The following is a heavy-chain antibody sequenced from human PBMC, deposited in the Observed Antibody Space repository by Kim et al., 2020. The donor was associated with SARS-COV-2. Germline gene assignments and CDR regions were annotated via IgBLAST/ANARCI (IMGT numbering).Heavy chain of an antibody. CDR3: VRVAVTGTGYFQH. J-gene: IGHJ1*01. CDR1: GYTFTDYH. D-gene: IGHD6-19*01. CDR2: INGGRGDT. Sequence: ASVKVSCKASGYTFTDYHLHWLRQAPGQRLEWMGCINGGRGDTKYSQKFQGRVMFTRDTSASTVYMDLSSLRSEDTAIFYCVRVAVTGTGYFQHRGQGTLVTVSS. V-gene: IGHV1-3*01.